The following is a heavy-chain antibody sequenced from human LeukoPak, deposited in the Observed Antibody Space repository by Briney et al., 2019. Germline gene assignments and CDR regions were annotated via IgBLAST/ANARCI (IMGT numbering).Heavy chain of an antibody. Sequence: GGSLRLSCAASGFTFSSYAMHWVRQAPGKGLEWVAVISYDGSNKYYADSVKGRFTISRDNSKNTLYLQMNSLRAEDTGVYYCARGPGYSSSPTYGMDVWGQGITVTVSS. J-gene: IGHJ6*02. V-gene: IGHV3-30-3*01. CDR3: ARGPGYSSSPTYGMDV. CDR2: ISYDGSNK. CDR1: GFTFSSYA. D-gene: IGHD6-13*01.